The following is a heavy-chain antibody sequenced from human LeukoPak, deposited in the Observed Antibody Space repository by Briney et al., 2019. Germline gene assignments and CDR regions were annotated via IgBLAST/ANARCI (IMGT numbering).Heavy chain of an antibody. V-gene: IGHV3-30-3*01. Sequence: GRSLRLSCAASGFTFSSYAMHWVRQAPGKGLEWVAVISYDGSNKYYADSVRGRFTISRDNSKNTLYLQMNSLRAEDTAVYYCAREARSGSYYLHDAFDIWGQGTMVTVSS. CDR1: GFTFSSYA. D-gene: IGHD1-26*01. CDR2: ISYDGSNK. CDR3: AREARSGSYYLHDAFDI. J-gene: IGHJ3*02.